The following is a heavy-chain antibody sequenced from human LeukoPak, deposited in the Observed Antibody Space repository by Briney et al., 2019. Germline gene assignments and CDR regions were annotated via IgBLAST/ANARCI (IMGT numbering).Heavy chain of an antibody. CDR3: ARAYTSWSFDY. J-gene: IGHJ4*02. CDR2: IYYSGST. V-gene: IGHV4-30-2*01. CDR1: GGSISSGGYS. Sequence: PSETLSLTCAVSGGSISSGGYSWSWIRQPPGKGLEWIGNIYYSGSTNYNPSLKSRVTISVDRSKNQFSLKLSSVTAADTAVYYCARAYTSWSFDYWGQGTLVTVSS. D-gene: IGHD2-2*02.